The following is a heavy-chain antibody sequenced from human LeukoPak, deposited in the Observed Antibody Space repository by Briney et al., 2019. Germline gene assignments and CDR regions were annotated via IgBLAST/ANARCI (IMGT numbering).Heavy chain of an antibody. D-gene: IGHD2-2*01. CDR3: ARVVPAAPDY. CDR2: INHSGST. J-gene: IGHJ4*02. Sequence: SETLSLTCAVYGGSFSGYYWSWIRQPPGKGLEWIGEINHSGSTNYNPSLKSRVTISVDTSKNQFSLKLSSVTAADTAVYYCARVVPAAPDYWGQGTLVTVSS. CDR1: GGSFSGYY. V-gene: IGHV4-34*01.